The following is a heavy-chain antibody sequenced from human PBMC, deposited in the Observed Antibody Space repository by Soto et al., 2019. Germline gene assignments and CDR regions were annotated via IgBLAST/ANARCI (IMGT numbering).Heavy chain of an antibody. D-gene: IGHD3-10*01. CDR2: IYYGGST. Sequence: SETLSLTCTVSGGSISSSSYYWGWIRQPPGKGLEWIGSIYYGGSTYYNPSLKSRVTISVDTSKNQFSLKLSSVTAADTAVYYCARRYYGSGSYYPLPYYYYYGMDVWGQGTTVTVSS. V-gene: IGHV4-39*01. CDR1: GGSISSSSYY. J-gene: IGHJ6*02. CDR3: ARRYYGSGSYYPLPYYYYYGMDV.